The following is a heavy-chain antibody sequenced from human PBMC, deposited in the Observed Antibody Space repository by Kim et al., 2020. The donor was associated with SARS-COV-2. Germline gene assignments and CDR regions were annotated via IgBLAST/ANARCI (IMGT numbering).Heavy chain of an antibody. CDR1: GFTFSSYW. Sequence: GGSLRLSCAASGFTFSSYWMSWVRQAPGKGLEWVANIKEDGSERYYVGSVEGRFTISRDNAKNSLYLQMNSLRAEDTAVYYCARDARYCTSTSCSTESWFDTWGEGTLVTVSS. J-gene: IGHJ5*02. CDR2: IKEDGSER. D-gene: IGHD2-2*01. V-gene: IGHV3-7*03. CDR3: ARDARYCTSTSCSTESWFDT.